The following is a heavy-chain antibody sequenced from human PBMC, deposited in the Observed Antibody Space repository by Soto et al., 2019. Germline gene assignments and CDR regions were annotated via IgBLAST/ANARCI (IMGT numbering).Heavy chain of an antibody. J-gene: IGHJ6*02. CDR1: GYSFTSYW. V-gene: IGHV5-10-1*01. CDR3: VRAYYYGSGSYSSRYYYYGMDV. CDR2: IDPSDSYT. Sequence: PGESLKISCKGSGYSFTSYWISWVRQMPGKGLEWMGRIDPSDSYTNYSPSFQGHVTISADKSISTAYLQWSSLKASDTAMYYCVRAYYYGSGSYSSRYYYYGMDVWGQGTTVTVSS. D-gene: IGHD3-10*01.